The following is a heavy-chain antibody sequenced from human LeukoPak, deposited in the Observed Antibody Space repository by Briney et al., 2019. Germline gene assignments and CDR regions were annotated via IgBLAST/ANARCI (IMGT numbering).Heavy chain of an antibody. J-gene: IGHJ3*02. CDR1: GYTFTSYY. V-gene: IGHV1-46*01. CDR2: INPSGGST. Sequence: ASVKVSCKAPGYTFTSYYMHWLRQAPGQGLEWMGIINPSGGSTSYAQKFQGRVTMTRDTSTSTVYMELSSLRSEDTAVYYCAIAGTSDAFDIWGQGTMVTVSS. D-gene: IGHD1-26*01. CDR3: AIAGTSDAFDI.